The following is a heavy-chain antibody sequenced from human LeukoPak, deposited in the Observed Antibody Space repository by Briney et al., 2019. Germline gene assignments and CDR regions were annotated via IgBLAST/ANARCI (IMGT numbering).Heavy chain of an antibody. CDR1: GYTLSQYA. Sequence: ASVKVSCKASGYTLSQYAMHWVRQAPGQRPEWMGWINSGNSNTKYDQKFQGRVTITRDTSANTAHMELSSLRSEDTAVYYCAREQWLGSFYYYYYGLDVWGQGTTVTVSS. CDR3: AREQWLGSFYYYYYGLDV. D-gene: IGHD6-19*01. J-gene: IGHJ6*02. V-gene: IGHV1-3*04. CDR2: INSGNSNT.